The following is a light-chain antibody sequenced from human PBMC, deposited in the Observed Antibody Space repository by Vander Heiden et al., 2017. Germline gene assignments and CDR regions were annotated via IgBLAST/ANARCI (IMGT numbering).Light chain of an antibody. CDR1: HRVSSY. J-gene: IGKJ5*01. CDR2: DAS. V-gene: IGKV3-11*01. CDR3: RQHSNWLPIT. Sequence: EIVFTQSPPTLSLSPGEGATPSCRASHRVSSYLACYQQQQGQAPRLLIYDASTRATGIPATFCGSGGGTAFTPTISSREQEDYAAYYCRQHSNWLPITFGQGTRLEIK.